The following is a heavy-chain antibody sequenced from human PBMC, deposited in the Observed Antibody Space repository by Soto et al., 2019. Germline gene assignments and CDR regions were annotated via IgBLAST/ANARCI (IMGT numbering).Heavy chain of an antibody. CDR3: ARGLRYSSSWTLYNWFDP. J-gene: IGHJ5*02. CDR2: ISSSSSYI. Sequence: GSLRLSCAASGFTFSSYSMNWVRQAPGKGLEWVSSISSSSSYIYYADSVKGRFTISRDNAKNSLYLQMNSLRAEDTAVYHCARGLRYSSSWTLYNWFDPWGQGTLVTVSS. D-gene: IGHD6-13*01. V-gene: IGHV3-21*01. CDR1: GFTFSSYS.